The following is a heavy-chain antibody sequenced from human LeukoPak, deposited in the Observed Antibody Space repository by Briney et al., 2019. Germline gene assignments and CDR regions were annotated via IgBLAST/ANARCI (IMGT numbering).Heavy chain of an antibody. J-gene: IGHJ6*03. CDR2: INHSGST. D-gene: IGHD4-17*01. CDR3: ARLIYGDYGYYYYYMDV. CDR1: GGSFSGYY. Sequence: SETLSLTCAVYGGSFSGYYWSWIRQPPGKGLEWIGEINHSGSTNYNPSLKSRVTISVDTSKNQFSLKLSSVTAADTAVYYCARLIYGDYGYYYYYMDVWGKGTTVTISS. V-gene: IGHV4-34*01.